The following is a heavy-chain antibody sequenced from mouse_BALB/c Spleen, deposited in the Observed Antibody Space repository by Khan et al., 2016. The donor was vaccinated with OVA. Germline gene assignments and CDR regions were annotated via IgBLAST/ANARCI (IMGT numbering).Heavy chain of an antibody. V-gene: IGHV5-6*01. D-gene: IGHD1-1*01. CDR1: GFTFSTYG. CDR3: ARLAYYYDSGGFAY. Sequence: EVALVESGGDLVEPGGSLKLSCAASGFTFSTYGMSWVRQTPDKRLEWVATISTGGHYTYYPDSVRGRFTISRDNAKNTLYLQMTSLKSEDTAMFYCARLAYYYDSGGFAYWGQGDLVTVYA. CDR2: ISTGGHYT. J-gene: IGHJ3*01.